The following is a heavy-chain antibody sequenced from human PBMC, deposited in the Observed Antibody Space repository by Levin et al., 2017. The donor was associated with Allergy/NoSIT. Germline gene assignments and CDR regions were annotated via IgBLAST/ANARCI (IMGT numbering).Heavy chain of an antibody. Sequence: GESLKISCAASGFTFSSYAMSWVRQAPGKGLEWVSGISGSGGNTYYADSVKGRFTISRDNSKNTLYLQMNSLRAEDTAVYYCAKDLDYDFWSGSNWYFDLWGRGTLVTVSS. J-gene: IGHJ2*01. CDR1: GFTFSSYA. V-gene: IGHV3-23*01. CDR3: AKDLDYDFWSGSNWYFDL. D-gene: IGHD3-3*01. CDR2: ISGSGGNT.